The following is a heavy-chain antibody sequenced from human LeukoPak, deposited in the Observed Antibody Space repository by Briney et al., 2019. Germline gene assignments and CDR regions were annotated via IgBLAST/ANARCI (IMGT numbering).Heavy chain of an antibody. V-gene: IGHV4-31*03. CDR2: IYYSGNT. J-gene: IGHJ5*02. D-gene: IGHD3-10*01. CDR1: GGSISSVGYY. Sequence: SETLSLTCSVSGGSISSVGYYWSWIRQHPGKGLEWIGYIYYSGNTYYNPSLRSRVTISLDTSKNQLSLNVSSVSAADTAVYYCARGDRGSNNWFDPWGQGTLVTVSS. CDR3: ARGDRGSNNWFDP.